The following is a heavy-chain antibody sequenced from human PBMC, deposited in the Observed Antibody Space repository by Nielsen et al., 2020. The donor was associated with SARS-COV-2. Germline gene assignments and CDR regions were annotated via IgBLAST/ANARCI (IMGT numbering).Heavy chain of an antibody. D-gene: IGHD3-9*01. J-gene: IGHJ4*02. CDR3: ATLTGYYSASIDY. CDR1: GFTFDDYG. CDR2: ISWNSGSI. Sequence: GGSLRLSCAASGFTFDDYGMSWVRQAPGKGLEWVSGISWNSGSIGYADSVKGRFTISRDNAKNSLYLQMNILRAEDTALYYCATLTGYYSASIDYWGQGTLVTVSS. V-gene: IGHV3-9*01.